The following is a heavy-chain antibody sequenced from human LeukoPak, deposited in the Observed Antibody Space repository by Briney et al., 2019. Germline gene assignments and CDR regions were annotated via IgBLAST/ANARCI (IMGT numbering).Heavy chain of an antibody. CDR3: AKAPQRIKELYYFDY. V-gene: IGHV3-23*01. D-gene: IGHD1-7*01. CDR1: GFTFSSYA. Sequence: GGSLRLSCAASGFTFSSYAMSWVRQAPGKGLEWDSAISGSGGSTYYADSVKGRFTISRDNSKNTLYLQMNSLRAEDTAVYYCAKAPQRIKELYYFDYWGQGTLVTVSS. J-gene: IGHJ4*02. CDR2: ISGSGGST.